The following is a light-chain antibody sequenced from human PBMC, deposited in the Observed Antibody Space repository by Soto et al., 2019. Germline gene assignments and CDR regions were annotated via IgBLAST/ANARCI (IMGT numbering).Light chain of an antibody. J-gene: IGLJ1*01. Sequence: QSALTQPASVSGSPGQSITISCTGTSSDVGGNNLVSWYQQHPGKAPKLMIYEGSKRPSGVSYRFSGSKSGNTASLTISGVQPEDEADYYCCSYVGSRTYVFGTGTKVTVL. CDR2: EGS. CDR1: SSDVGGNNL. CDR3: CSYVGSRTYV. V-gene: IGLV2-23*01.